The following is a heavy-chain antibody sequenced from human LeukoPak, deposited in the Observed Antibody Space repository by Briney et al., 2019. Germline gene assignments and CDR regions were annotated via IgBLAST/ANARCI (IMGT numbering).Heavy chain of an antibody. CDR3: ARPRGWSYFDY. J-gene: IGHJ4*02. Sequence: GGSLRLSCAASGFTVSSNYMSWVRQAPGKGLEWVANIKGDGSEKTYVDSVKGRFTVSRDNAKNSLFLQMDSVRAEDTAVYYCARPRGWSYFDYWGRGSLVTVSS. CDR2: IKGDGSEK. D-gene: IGHD6-19*01. CDR1: GFTVSSNY. V-gene: IGHV3-7*01.